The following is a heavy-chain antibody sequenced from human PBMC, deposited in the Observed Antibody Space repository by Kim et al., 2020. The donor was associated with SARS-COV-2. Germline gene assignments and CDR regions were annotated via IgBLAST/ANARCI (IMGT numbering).Heavy chain of an antibody. CDR1: GFTLTNYW. CDR2: SNSDGSVT. V-gene: IGHV3-74*01. CDR3: ARGSFQQGFDP. Sequence: GGSLRLSCKASGFTLTNYWMNWVRQGPGKGLVWVSRSNSDGSVTHYADSVKGRFTISRDNAKNTLFLQLNSLGVEDTAIYYCARGSFQQGFDPWGQGTLVTVSS. J-gene: IGHJ5*02. D-gene: IGHD6-13*01.